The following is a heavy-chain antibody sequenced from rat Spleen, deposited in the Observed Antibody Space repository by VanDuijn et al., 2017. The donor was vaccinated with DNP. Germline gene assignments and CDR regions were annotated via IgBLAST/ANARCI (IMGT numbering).Heavy chain of an antibody. V-gene: IGHV4-2*01. J-gene: IGHJ2*01. CDR1: GFNFNDYW. CDR2: INKDSSTI. Sequence: EVKLVESGGGLVQPGRSLKLSCAASGFNFNDYWMGWVRQAPGKGLEWIGHINKDSSTITYIPSLKDKFTISRDNDQNTLYLQMSKLGSEDTAIYYCARGPNYGGYADYFDYWGQGVMVTVSS. D-gene: IGHD1-11*01. CDR3: ARGPNYGGYADYFDY.